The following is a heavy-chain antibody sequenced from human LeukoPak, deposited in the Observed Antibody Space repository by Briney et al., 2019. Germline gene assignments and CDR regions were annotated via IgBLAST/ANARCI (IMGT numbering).Heavy chain of an antibody. CDR2: IYYSGST. Sequence: KPSETLSLTCTVSGGSISSYYWSWIRQPPGKGLGWIGYIYYSGSTNYNPSLKSRVTISVDTSKNQFSLKLSSVTAADTAVYYCARTSHYYDSSGYYPWGQGTLVTVSS. V-gene: IGHV4-59*01. J-gene: IGHJ5*02. CDR1: GGSISSYY. D-gene: IGHD3-22*01. CDR3: ARTSHYYDSSGYYP.